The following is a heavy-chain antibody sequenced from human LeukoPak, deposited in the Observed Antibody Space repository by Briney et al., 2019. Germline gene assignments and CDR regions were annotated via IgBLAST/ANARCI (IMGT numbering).Heavy chain of an antibody. CDR1: GFTVRSNY. D-gene: IGHD3-16*01. J-gene: IGHJ3*02. Sequence: GSLRLSCAASGFTVRSNYMGWVRQAPGKGLEWVSLTHSDGSTYYADSVQGRFIISRDNSENSLYLQMNTLRADDTAVYYCATGKNGIGAAFHIWGQGTMVAVSS. CDR2: THSDGST. V-gene: IGHV3-53*01. CDR3: ATGKNGIGAAFHI.